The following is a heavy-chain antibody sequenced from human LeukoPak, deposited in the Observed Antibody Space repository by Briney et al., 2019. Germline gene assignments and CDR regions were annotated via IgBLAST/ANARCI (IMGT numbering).Heavy chain of an antibody. CDR2: INHSGST. Sequence: SETLSLTCAVYGGSFSGYYWSWIRQPPGKGLEWIGEINHSGSTNYNPSLKSRVTISVDTSKNQFSLKLSSVTAADTAVYYCARGFPLGYCSGGSCYGTKGGFDYWGQGTLVTASS. V-gene: IGHV4-34*01. J-gene: IGHJ4*02. CDR1: GGSFSGYY. CDR3: ARGFPLGYCSGGSCYGTKGGFDY. D-gene: IGHD2-15*01.